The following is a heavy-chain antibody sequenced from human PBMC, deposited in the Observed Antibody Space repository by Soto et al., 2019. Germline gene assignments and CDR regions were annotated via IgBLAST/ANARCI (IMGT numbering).Heavy chain of an antibody. CDR2: INAGNGNT. Sequence: ASVKVSCKASGYTFTSYAMHWVRQAPGQRLEWMGWINAGNGNTKYSQKFQGRVTITRDTSASTAYMELSSLRSEDKAVYYCARGLRFLEWSQMDVLGQRTTVTVSS. J-gene: IGHJ6*02. V-gene: IGHV1-3*01. CDR3: ARGLRFLEWSQMDV. D-gene: IGHD3-3*01. CDR1: GYTFTSYA.